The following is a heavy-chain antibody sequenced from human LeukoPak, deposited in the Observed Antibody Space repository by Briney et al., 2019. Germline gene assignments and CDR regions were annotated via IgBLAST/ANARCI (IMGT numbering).Heavy chain of an antibody. J-gene: IGHJ6*02. CDR1: GFTFSSYA. V-gene: IGHV3-23*01. Sequence: GSLRLSCAASGFTFSSYAMSWVRQAPGKGLEWVSAISGSGGSTYYADSVKGRFTISRDNSKNTLYLRMNSMRAEYTAVYYCAKAQLRGYYGMDVWGQGTTVTVSS. CDR3: AKAQLRGYYGMDV. D-gene: IGHD2-2*01. CDR2: ISGSGGST.